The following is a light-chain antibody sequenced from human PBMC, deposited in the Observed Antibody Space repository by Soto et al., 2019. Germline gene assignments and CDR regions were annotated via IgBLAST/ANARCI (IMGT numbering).Light chain of an antibody. J-gene: IGKJ2*01. CDR1: QGISSY. Sequence: DIQLTQSPSFLSASVGDRVTITYRASQGISSYLAWYQQKPGKAPKLLIYAASTLQSGVPSRFSGSGSGTEFTLTISSLQPEDFATYYCQQLNSYPQTFGQGTKLEIK. CDR2: AAS. CDR3: QQLNSYPQT. V-gene: IGKV1-9*01.